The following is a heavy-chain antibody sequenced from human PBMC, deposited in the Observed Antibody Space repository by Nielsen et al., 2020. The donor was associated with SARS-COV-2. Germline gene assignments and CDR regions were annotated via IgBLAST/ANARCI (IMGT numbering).Heavy chain of an antibody. CDR1: GFTFKNYA. CDR2: ISGSGEKT. CDR3: ARDRDGSWYFDL. J-gene: IGHJ2*01. V-gene: IGHV3-23*01. Sequence: GESLKISCAASGFTFKNYAMSWVRQAPGKGLEWVSAISGSGEKTYYTDAVKGRFTISRENAKNSLYLQMNSLRAGDTAVYYCARDRDGSWYFDLWGRGTLVTVSS. D-gene: IGHD3-10*01.